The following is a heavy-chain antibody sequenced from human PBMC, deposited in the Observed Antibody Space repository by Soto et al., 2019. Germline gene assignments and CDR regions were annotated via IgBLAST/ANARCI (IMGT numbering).Heavy chain of an antibody. J-gene: IGHJ6*02. V-gene: IGHV1-69*06. Sequence: QVQLVQSGAEVKKPGSSVKVSCKASGGTFSSYAISWVRQAPGQGLEWMGGIIPIFGTANYAQKFQGRVTITADKSTSTAYMELSSLRSEDTAVYYCAIPGDCSGGSCRPLTYYYYVMDVWGQGTTVTVSS. D-gene: IGHD2-15*01. CDR2: IIPIFGTA. CDR1: GGTFSSYA. CDR3: AIPGDCSGGSCRPLTYYYYVMDV.